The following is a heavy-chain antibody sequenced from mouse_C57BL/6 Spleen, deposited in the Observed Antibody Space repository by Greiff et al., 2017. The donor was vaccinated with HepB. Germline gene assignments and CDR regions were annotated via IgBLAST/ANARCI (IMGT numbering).Heavy chain of an antibody. CDR3: ARGEDYYCSSYDYAMDY. CDR2: IDPSDSET. Sequence: QVHVKQPGAELVRPGSSVKLSCKASGYTFTSYWMHWVKQRPIQGLEWIGNIDPSDSETHYNQKFTDKATLTVDKSSSTAYMQLSSLTSEYSAVYYWARGEDYYCSSYDYAMDYWGQGTAVTVAS. D-gene: IGHD1-1*01. CDR1: GYTFTSYW. J-gene: IGHJ4*01. V-gene: IGHV1-52*01.